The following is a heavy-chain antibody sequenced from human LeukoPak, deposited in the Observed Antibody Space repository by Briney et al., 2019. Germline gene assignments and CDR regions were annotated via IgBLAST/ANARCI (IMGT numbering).Heavy chain of an antibody. CDR3: AREIKRAVTTVFGY. CDR1: GYTFTSYA. J-gene: IGHJ4*02. CDR2: INAGNGNT. D-gene: IGHD4-17*01. V-gene: IGHV1-3*01. Sequence: GASVKVSCKASGYTFTSYAMHWVRQAPGRRLEWMGWINAGNGNTKYSQKFQGRVTITRDTSASTAYMELSSLRSEDTAVYYCAREIKRAVTTVFGYWGQGTLVTVSS.